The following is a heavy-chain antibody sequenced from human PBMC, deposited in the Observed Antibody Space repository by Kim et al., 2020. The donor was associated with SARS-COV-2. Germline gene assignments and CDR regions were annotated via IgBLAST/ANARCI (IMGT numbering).Heavy chain of an antibody. V-gene: IGHV4-30-2*05. Sequence: YSQTLKSRATISIDTSKKQFSLKLSAVTAADTAVYYCARDGTTYGMDVWGQGTTVTVSS. CDR3: ARDGTTYGMDV. D-gene: IGHD1-7*01. J-gene: IGHJ6*02.